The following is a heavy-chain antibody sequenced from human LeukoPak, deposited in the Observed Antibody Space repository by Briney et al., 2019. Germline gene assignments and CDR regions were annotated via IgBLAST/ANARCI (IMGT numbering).Heavy chain of an antibody. D-gene: IGHD5-12*01. V-gene: IGHV1-46*01. J-gene: IGHJ4*02. CDR2: INPSGGST. CDR1: GYTFTSYY. Sequence: ASVKVSCKTSGYTFTSYYIHWVRQAPGQGLEWMGIINPSGGSTTYAQKFQGRVTMTRDTSTSTVYMELNSLRSEDTAVYYCARESGGYDYDWGQGTLVTVSS. CDR3: ARESGGYDYD.